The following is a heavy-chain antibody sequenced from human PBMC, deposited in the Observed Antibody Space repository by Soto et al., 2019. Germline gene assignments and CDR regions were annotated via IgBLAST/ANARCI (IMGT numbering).Heavy chain of an antibody. CDR3: AKQQGPGTPYYYAMDV. Sequence: EVQLLESGGGLVQHGGSLRLSCAASGFTFSTYAMSWVRQAPGKGLEWVSVIRSSGDRTYYADSVKGRFTISRDNSKNTLYMQMNSLRAEDTAVYYCAKQQGPGTPYYYAMDVWGQGTTVTVSS. CDR1: GFTFSTYA. J-gene: IGHJ6*02. V-gene: IGHV3-23*01. D-gene: IGHD1-1*01. CDR2: IRSSGDRT.